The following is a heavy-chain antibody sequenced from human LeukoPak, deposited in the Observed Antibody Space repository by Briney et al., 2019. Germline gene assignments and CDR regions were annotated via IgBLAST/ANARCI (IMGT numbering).Heavy chain of an antibody. D-gene: IGHD3-10*01. Sequence: SQTLSLTCTVSGGSISSGGYYWSWIRQPPGKGLEWIGYIYHSGSTYYNPSLKSRVTISVDRSKNQFSLKLSSVTAADTAVYYCARDRSQGTNWFDPWGQGALVTVSS. V-gene: IGHV4-30-2*01. CDR3: ARDRSQGTNWFDP. CDR1: GGSISSGGYY. CDR2: IYHSGST. J-gene: IGHJ5*02.